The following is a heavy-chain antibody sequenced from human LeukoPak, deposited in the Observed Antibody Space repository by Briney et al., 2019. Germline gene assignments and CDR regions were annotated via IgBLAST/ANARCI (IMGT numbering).Heavy chain of an antibody. J-gene: IGHJ4*02. CDR1: GFTFSSYG. V-gene: IGHV3-30*02. Sequence: GGSLRLSCAASGFTFSSYGMQWVRQARGKGLEGVAFIRYDGSNKYYADSVKGRFTISRDNSKNTLYLQMNSLRAEDTAVYYCAKDPTRSYDYFWGTAVTNHFDYWGQGTLVTVSS. D-gene: IGHD3-16*01. CDR2: IRYDGSNK. CDR3: AKDPTRSYDYFWGTAVTNHFDY.